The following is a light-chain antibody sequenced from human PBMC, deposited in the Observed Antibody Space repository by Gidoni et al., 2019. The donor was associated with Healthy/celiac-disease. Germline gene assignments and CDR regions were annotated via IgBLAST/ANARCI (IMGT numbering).Light chain of an antibody. Sequence: EIVLTQSPGTLSLSPGERATLSCRASPCVSSSYLAWYQQKPGQAPRLLIYGASSRATGIPDRFSGSGSGTDFTLTISRLEPEDFAVYYCQQYGSSPFTFGPGTKVEIK. CDR1: PCVSSSY. CDR3: QQYGSSPFT. CDR2: GAS. V-gene: IGKV3-20*01. J-gene: IGKJ3*01.